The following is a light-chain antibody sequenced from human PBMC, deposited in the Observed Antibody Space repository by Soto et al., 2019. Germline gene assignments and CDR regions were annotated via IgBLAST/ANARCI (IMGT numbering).Light chain of an antibody. CDR2: GAS. V-gene: IGKV3-20*01. Sequence: EIVLTQSPVTLSFSPVERSTLSFIASQSVSSSYLAWYQQKPGQAPRLLIYGASSRATGIPDRFSGSGSGTDFTLTISNLQPDDFATYFCQQYNNYPRTFGQGTKVDIK. CDR1: QSVSSSY. CDR3: QQYNNYPRT. J-gene: IGKJ1*01.